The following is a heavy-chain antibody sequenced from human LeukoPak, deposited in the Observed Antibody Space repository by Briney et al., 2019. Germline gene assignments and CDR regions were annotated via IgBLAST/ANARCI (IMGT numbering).Heavy chain of an antibody. CDR2: IYHSGTT. J-gene: IGHJ4*02. V-gene: IGHV4-28*01. CDR3: ARKVNVYYYFDY. D-gene: IGHD3-10*01. Sequence: PSETLSLTCAVSGYSITSSSWWGWIRQPPGKGLEWIGSIYHSGTTYCNPSLQSRVTMSVDTSKNQFSLKLSSVTAVDTAVYYCARKVNVYYYFDYWGQGTLVTVSS. CDR1: GYSITSSSW.